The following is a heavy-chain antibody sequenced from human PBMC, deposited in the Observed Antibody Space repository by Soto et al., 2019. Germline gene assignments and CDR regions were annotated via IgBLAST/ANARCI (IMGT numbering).Heavy chain of an antibody. CDR1: GFTFSNYN. CDR3: AREGALKPFSS. V-gene: IGHV3-21*01. Sequence: GGSLRLSCVASGFTFSNYNMNWVRQAPGKGLEWVSHISGTGVYIHYADAVKGRFTISRDNAKSSVYLQMNSLRAEDTAVYYCAREGALKPFSSWGQGTLVTVSS. CDR2: ISGTGVYI. J-gene: IGHJ5*02.